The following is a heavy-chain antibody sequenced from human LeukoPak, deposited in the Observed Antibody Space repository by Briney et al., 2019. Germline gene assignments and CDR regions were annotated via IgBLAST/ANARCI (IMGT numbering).Heavy chain of an antibody. V-gene: IGHV3-49*03. Sequence: GGSLRLSCTASGCTFDDYAMSWFRQAPGKGLEWVGFIRNKAHGGAIEYAASVKGRFTISRDDSESTAYLQMNSLKTEDTAVYYCSRILGRSWSGGFDYWGQGTLVTVSS. CDR1: GCTFDDYA. J-gene: IGHJ4*02. D-gene: IGHD3-10*01. CDR2: IRNKAHGGAI. CDR3: SRILGRSWSGGFDY.